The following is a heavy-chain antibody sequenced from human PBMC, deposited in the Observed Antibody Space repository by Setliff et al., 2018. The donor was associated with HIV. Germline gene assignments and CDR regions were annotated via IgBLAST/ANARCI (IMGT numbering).Heavy chain of an antibody. Sequence: GGSLRLSCAASGFTFSSYSMNWVRQAPGKGLEWVSSISSSSSYIYYADSVKGRFTISRDNAKNSLYLQMNSLRADDTAVYFCARVRETSGGYWGNFYYYMDVWGKGTTVTVSS. CDR3: ARVRETSGGYWGNFYYYMDV. J-gene: IGHJ6*03. V-gene: IGHV3-21*04. CDR1: GFTFSSYS. CDR2: ISSSSSYI. D-gene: IGHD2-21*02.